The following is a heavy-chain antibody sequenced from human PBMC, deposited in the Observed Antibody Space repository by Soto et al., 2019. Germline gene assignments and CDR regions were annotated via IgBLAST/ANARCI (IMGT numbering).Heavy chain of an antibody. CDR2: IYYSGST. J-gene: IGHJ5*02. Sequence: SETLSLTCTVSGGSISSTSYYWGWIRQPPGKGLEWIGSIYYSGSTYSNPSLKSRVTISVDTSKNQFSLKLSSVTAADTAVYYCARNREYQLGVRWFDPWGQGTLVTVSS. V-gene: IGHV4-39*01. CDR3: ARNREYQLGVRWFDP. D-gene: IGHD2-2*01. CDR1: GGSISSTSYY.